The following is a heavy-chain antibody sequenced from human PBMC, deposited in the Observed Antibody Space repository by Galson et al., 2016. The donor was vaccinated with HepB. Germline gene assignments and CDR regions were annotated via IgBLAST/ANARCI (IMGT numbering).Heavy chain of an antibody. J-gene: IGHJ5*02. CDR3: ARVGSDILTGSDNWFDP. CDR1: GYSFTNYW. Sequence: QSGAEVKNPGESLKISCKVSGYSFTNYWISWVRQMPGKGLEWMGRIDPSDSYTNYSPSFQGHVTFSADKSLSTVYLHWSSLKASDTAMYYCARVGSDILTGSDNWFDPWGQGTLVTVSS. CDR2: IDPSDSYT. D-gene: IGHD3-9*01. V-gene: IGHV5-10-1*01.